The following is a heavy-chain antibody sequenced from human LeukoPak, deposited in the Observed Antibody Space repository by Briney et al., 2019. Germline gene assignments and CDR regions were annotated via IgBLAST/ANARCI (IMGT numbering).Heavy chain of an antibody. V-gene: IGHV1-18*01. Sequence: GSVKVSCKASGYTFTSYGISWVRQAPGQGLEWMGWISAYNGNTNYAQKLQGRVTMTTDTSTSTAYMELRSLRSDDTAVYYCARSTYYYDSSGYYQGAFDIWGQGTMVTVSS. CDR1: GYTFTSYG. CDR3: ARSTYYYDSSGYYQGAFDI. CDR2: ISAYNGNT. J-gene: IGHJ3*02. D-gene: IGHD3-22*01.